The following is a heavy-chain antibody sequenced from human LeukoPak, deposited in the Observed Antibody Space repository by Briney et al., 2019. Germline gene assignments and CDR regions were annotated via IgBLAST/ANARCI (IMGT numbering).Heavy chain of an antibody. CDR3: TKLSYDFWSGHGDS. D-gene: IGHD3-3*01. Sequence: GPLRLSCAASGFSFRSYAMSWVRQAPGKGLDWVSGISASGGSTYYADSVKGRFTISRDNSKNTMYLQMNSLRAEDTAIYYCTKLSYDFWSGHGDSWGQGTLVTVSS. CDR2: ISASGGST. CDR1: GFSFRSYA. J-gene: IGHJ4*02. V-gene: IGHV3-23*01.